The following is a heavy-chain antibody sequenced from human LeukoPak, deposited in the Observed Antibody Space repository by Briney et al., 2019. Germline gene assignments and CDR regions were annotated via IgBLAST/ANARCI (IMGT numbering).Heavy chain of an antibody. CDR1: GFTFSSQP. J-gene: IGHJ4*02. CDR2: ISFDGKNK. D-gene: IGHD1-1*01. CDR3: VRPMTTTRNFEH. V-gene: IGHV3-30*03. Sequence: GRSLRLSCAASGFTFSSQPMHWVRQTPGKGLEWVALISFDGKNKFYGDSVIGRFTISRDNTKNTLFLQMNSLGAEDMGVYYCVRPMTTTRNFEHWGQGRLVTVSS.